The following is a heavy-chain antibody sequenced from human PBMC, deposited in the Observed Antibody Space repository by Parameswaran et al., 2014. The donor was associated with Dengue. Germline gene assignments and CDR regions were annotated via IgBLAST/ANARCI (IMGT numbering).Heavy chain of an antibody. Sequence: SWVRQAPGQGLDWMGGIIPVFGTPNYAEKFQGRVTITADESTSTAYMELRSLRSEDTAVYYCARGGGRTHYDHWSGRNWFDPWGQGTLVTVSS. V-gene: IGHV1-69*01. CDR3: ARGGGRTHYDHWSGRNWFDP. D-gene: IGHD3-3*01. J-gene: IGHJ5*02. CDR2: IIPVFGTP.